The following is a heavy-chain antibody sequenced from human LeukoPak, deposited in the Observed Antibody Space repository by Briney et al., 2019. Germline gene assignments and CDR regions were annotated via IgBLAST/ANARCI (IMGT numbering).Heavy chain of an antibody. CDR1: GYTFTGYY. Sequence: GASVKVSCKASGYTFTGYYMHWVRQAPGQGLEWMGWINPNSGGTNYAQKFQGWVTMTRDTSISTAYMELSRLRSDDTAVYYCARVGGGAGSYHYWYFDLWGRGTLVTVSS. CDR2: INPNSGGT. CDR3: ARVGGGAGSYHYWYFDL. D-gene: IGHD3-10*01. J-gene: IGHJ2*01. V-gene: IGHV1-2*04.